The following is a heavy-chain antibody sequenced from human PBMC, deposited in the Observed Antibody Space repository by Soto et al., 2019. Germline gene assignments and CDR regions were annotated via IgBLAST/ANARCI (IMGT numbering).Heavy chain of an antibody. V-gene: IGHV3-23*01. CDR2: ISGSGGST. CDR1: GFTFSSYA. D-gene: IGHD4-17*01. Sequence: GGSLRLSCAASGFTFSSYAMSWVRQAPGKGLKWVSAISGSGGSTYYADSVKGRFTISRDNSKNTLYLQMNSLRAEDTAVYYCARGGPMTTVTNFDYWGQGTLVTVSS. CDR3: ARGGPMTTVTNFDY. J-gene: IGHJ4*02.